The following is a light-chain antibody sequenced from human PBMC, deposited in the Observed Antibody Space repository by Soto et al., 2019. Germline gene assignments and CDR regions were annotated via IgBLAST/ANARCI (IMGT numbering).Light chain of an antibody. Sequence: EIVLTQSPGTLSLSPGERATLSCRASQSVRSSYLAWYQQKPGQAPRLLIYGASSRATGIPDRFSGTGSGTDFTLTISRLEPEDFVVYYCQQYGSSAYTFGQGTKLEIK. CDR1: QSVRSSY. J-gene: IGKJ2*01. CDR2: GAS. V-gene: IGKV3-20*01. CDR3: QQYGSSAYT.